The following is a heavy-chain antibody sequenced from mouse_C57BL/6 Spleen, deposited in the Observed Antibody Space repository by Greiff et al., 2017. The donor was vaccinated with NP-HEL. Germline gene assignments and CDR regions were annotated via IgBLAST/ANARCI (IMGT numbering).Heavy chain of an antibody. CDR3: ARSIYYDYDGYFDY. CDR1: GYAFSSYW. CDR2: IYPGDGDT. V-gene: IGHV1-80*01. D-gene: IGHD2-4*01. Sequence: QVQLKQSGAELVKPGASVKISCKASGYAFSSYWMNWVKQRPGKGLEWIGQIYPGDGDTNYNGKFKGKATLTADKSSSTAYMQLSSLTSEDSAVYFCARSIYYDYDGYFDYWGQGTTLTVSS. J-gene: IGHJ2*01.